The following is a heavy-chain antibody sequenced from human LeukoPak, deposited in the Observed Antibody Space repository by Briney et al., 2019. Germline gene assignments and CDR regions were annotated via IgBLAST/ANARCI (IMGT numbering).Heavy chain of an antibody. CDR1: GYTFSGYY. CDR2: IKPDSGDT. Sequence: ASVNVSCKASGYTFSGYYIHWVRQAPGQGLEWMGWIKPDSGDTHYVQKFQGRVTKTRDTSITTAYMELSLRSDDTAVYYCAKVYQDWGTFDYWGQGTLVTVSS. J-gene: IGHJ4*02. D-gene: IGHD7-27*01. CDR3: AKVYQDWGTFDY. V-gene: IGHV1-2*02.